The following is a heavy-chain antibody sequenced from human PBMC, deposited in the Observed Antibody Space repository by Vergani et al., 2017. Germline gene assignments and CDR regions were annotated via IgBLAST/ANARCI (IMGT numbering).Heavy chain of an antibody. V-gene: IGHV3-48*01. CDR1: GFTFSSYS. Sequence: EVQLVESGGGLVKPGGSLRLSCAASGFTFSSYSMNWVRQAPGKGLEWVSYISSSSSTIYYADSVKGRFTFSRDNAKNSLYLQMNSLRAEDTAVYYCARSCSSTSCYYYYYYYMDVWGKGTTVTVSS. D-gene: IGHD2-2*01. CDR2: ISSSSSTI. J-gene: IGHJ6*03. CDR3: ARSCSSTSCYYYYYYYMDV.